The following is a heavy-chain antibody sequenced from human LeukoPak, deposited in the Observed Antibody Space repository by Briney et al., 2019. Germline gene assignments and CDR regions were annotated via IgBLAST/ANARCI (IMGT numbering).Heavy chain of an antibody. CDR2: IYYSGST. D-gene: IGHD3-3*01. J-gene: IGHJ4*02. CDR3: ASYIDQYYDFWSGYYFYY. CDR1: GGSLSSSSYY. V-gene: IGHV4-39*01. Sequence: PSETLSLTCTVSGGSLSSSSYYWGWIRQPPGKGLEWIGSIYYSGSTYYNPSLKSRVTISVDTSKNQFSLKLSSVTAADTAVYYCASYIDQYYDFWSGYYFYYWGQGALVTVAS.